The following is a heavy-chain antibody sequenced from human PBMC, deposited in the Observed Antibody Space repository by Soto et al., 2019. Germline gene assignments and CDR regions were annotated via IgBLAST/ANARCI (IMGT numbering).Heavy chain of an antibody. Sequence: QVQLVQSGAEVKKPGSSVKVSCKASGGTFSSHVFNWVRQAPGQGREWMGGIMPIIGTANYAQTFQGRVTIAADESTRTAYMELSSLRSEDPAVDYCASDLEFRDVNISHLDYWGQGTLVTVSS. CDR3: ASDLEFRDVNISHLDY. D-gene: IGHD3-10*01. CDR2: IMPIIGTA. J-gene: IGHJ4*02. CDR1: GGTFSSHV. V-gene: IGHV1-69*01.